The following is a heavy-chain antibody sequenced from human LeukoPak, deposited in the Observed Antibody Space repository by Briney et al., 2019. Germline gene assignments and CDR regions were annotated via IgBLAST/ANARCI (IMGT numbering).Heavy chain of an antibody. V-gene: IGHV3-9*01. CDR2: ISWNSGSI. D-gene: IGHD4-17*01. J-gene: IGHJ6*03. CDR3: ASDSTVTKYYYYYMDV. Sequence: GGSLRLSCAASGFTFDDYAMHWVRQAPGKGLEWVSGISWNSGSIGYADPVKGRFTISRDNAKNSLYLQMNSLRAEDTAVYYCASDSTVTKYYYYYMDVWGKGTTVTVSS. CDR1: GFTFDDYA.